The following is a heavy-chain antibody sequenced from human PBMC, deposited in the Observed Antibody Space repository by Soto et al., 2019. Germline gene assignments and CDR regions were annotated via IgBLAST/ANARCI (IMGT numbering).Heavy chain of an antibody. CDR3: ARDPSTVNKLIGVWFDP. CDR1: GDTFGRFT. Sequence: SVKVSCKASGDTFGRFTINWVRQAPGQGLEWMGGIKPISDTTTYAQRFQGRVTFTADASTSTVYMELSSLRSEDTAMYYCARDPSTVNKLIGVWFDPWGQGTLVTVAS. J-gene: IGHJ5*02. D-gene: IGHD4-4*01. CDR2: IKPISDTT. V-gene: IGHV1-69*13.